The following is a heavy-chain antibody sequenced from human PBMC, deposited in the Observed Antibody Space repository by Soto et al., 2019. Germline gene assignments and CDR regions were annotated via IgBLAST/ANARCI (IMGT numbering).Heavy chain of an antibody. D-gene: IGHD3-9*01. Sequence: ASVKVSCKASGYTFSSYGISWVRQAPGQGLEWMGWITTYNGYTNYAQRLQGRVTMTTDTSTSTAYMELRSLRSDDTAVYYCARVYYDILTGYYRSWFDPWGQGTLVTVSS. V-gene: IGHV1-18*01. CDR3: ARVYYDILTGYYRSWFDP. CDR1: GYTFSSYG. CDR2: ITTYNGYT. J-gene: IGHJ5*02.